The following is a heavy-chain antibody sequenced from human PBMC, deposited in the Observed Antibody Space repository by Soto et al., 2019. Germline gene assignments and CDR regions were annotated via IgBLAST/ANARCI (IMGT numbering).Heavy chain of an antibody. V-gene: IGHV2-5*02. CDR2: IYWDDDK. Sequence: QITLKESGPTLVKPTQPLTLTCTFSGFSLSTTGVGVGWIRQPPGKALEWLALIYWDDDKVYSPSLKSRHTITKDTSRNQVVLIMTNMEPVDTATYYCAHSDITANCYFDLWGRGPLVTVSS. J-gene: IGHJ2*01. CDR1: GFSLSTTGVG. CDR3: AHSDITANCYFDL. D-gene: IGHD3-16*01.